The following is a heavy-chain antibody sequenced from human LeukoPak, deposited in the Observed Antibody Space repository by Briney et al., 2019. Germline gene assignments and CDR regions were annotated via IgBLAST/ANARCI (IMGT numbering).Heavy chain of an antibody. CDR3: ARTSFRVGLGSPERY. CDR2: ISPYTGTT. CDR1: GYTFTGYY. D-gene: IGHD1-26*01. J-gene: IGHJ4*02. Sequence: ASVKVSCKASGYTFTGYYMHWVRQAPGQGLEWMGRISPYTGTTDYAQKFQGRVSMTTDSSTSTAYMELRSLRSDDTGVYYCARTSFRVGLGSPERYWGQGTLVTVSS. V-gene: IGHV1-18*04.